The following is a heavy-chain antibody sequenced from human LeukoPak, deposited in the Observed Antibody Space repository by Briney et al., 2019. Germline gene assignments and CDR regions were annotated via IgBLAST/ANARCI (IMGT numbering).Heavy chain of an antibody. V-gene: IGHV1-46*03. CDR1: GYTFTSYY. CDR2: INPSGGST. Sequence: ASVKVSCKASGYTFTSYYMHWVRQAPGQGLEWMGIINPSGGSTSYAQKFRGRVTMTRDTSTSTVYMELSSLRSEDTAVYYCARAERLYYYDSSGYVGPGLYHIDYWGQGTLVTVSS. J-gene: IGHJ4*02. D-gene: IGHD3-22*01. CDR3: ARAERLYYYDSSGYVGPGLYHIDY.